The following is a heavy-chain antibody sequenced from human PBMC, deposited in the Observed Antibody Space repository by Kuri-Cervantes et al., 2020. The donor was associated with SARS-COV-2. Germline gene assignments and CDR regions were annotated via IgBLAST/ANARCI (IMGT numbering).Heavy chain of an antibody. J-gene: IGHJ6*02. V-gene: IGHV3-30-3*01. D-gene: IGHD3-10*01. CDR3: AREPSGDGDYYYYYGMDV. CDR1: GFTFSSYA. CDR2: ISYDGGNK. Sequence: GESLKISCAASGFTFSSYAMHWVRQAPGKGLEWVAVISYDGGNKYYADSVKGRFTISRDNSKNTLYLQMNSLRAEDTAVYYCAREPSGDGDYYYYYGMDVWGQGNTVTVSS.